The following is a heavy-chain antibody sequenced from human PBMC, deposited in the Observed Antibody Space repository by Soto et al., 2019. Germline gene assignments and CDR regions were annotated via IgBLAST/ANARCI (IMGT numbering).Heavy chain of an antibody. V-gene: IGHV4-30-2*01. CDR2: IYHSGST. D-gene: IGHD2-2*01. CDR3: ARVPDR. Sequence: SETLSLTCAVSRCSISSGGYSWSWIRQPPGKGLEWIGYIYHSGSTYYNPSLKSRVTISVDRSKNQFSLKLSSVTAADTAVYYCARVPDRWGQGTLVTVS. CDR1: RCSISSGGYS. J-gene: IGHJ5*02.